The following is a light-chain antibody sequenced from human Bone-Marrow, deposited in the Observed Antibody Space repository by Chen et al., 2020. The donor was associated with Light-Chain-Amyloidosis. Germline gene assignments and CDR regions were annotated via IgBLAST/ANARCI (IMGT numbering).Light chain of an antibody. Sequence: QSALTQPASVSGSPGKSIPISCTGTSSDFDIYNYVSWFQHHPDTAPKLIIYGVSNRPSGVSTRFSGSKSGNTASLTISGLQAEDEADYYCSSYSTSDTPVFGGGTKLTVL. V-gene: IGLV2-14*03. J-gene: IGLJ2*01. CDR2: GVS. CDR1: SSDFDIYNY. CDR3: SSYSTSDTPV.